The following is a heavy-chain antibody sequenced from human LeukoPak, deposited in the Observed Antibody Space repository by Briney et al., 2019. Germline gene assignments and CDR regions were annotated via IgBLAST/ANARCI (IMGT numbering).Heavy chain of an antibody. CDR3: ARDPMDSSSWYNSDY. V-gene: IGHV1-18*01. J-gene: IGHJ4*02. D-gene: IGHD6-13*01. CDR1: GYTFTSYG. CDR2: ISAYNGNT. Sequence: ASVKVSCKASGYTFTSYGISWVRQAPGQGLEWMGWISAYNGNTNYAQKLQGRVTMTTDTSTSTAYMELRSLRSDDTAVYYCARDPMDSSSWYNSDYWGQGTLVTVSS.